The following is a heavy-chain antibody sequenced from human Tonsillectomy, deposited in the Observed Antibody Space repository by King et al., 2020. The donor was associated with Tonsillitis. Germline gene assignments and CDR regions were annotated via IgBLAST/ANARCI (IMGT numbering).Heavy chain of an antibody. Sequence: EVQLVESGGGLVQPVGSLRLSCSASGFTFSSYAMHWVRQAPGKGLEYVSAISSNGGSTYFADSVKGRFTISRDNSKKTLYLQMSSLRAEDTAVYYCVKVPGIAAAGYYYYMDVWGKGTTVTVSS. D-gene: IGHD6-13*01. CDR2: ISSNGGST. V-gene: IGHV3-64D*06. CDR3: VKVPGIAAAGYYYYMDV. J-gene: IGHJ6*03. CDR1: GFTFSSYA.